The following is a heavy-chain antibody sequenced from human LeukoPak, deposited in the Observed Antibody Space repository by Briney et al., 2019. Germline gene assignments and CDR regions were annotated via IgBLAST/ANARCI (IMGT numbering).Heavy chain of an antibody. J-gene: IGHJ6*02. V-gene: IGHV3-30*04. CDR3: AKGVDTRRYYYGMDV. CDR1: GFTFSSFA. CDR2: ISYDGSNK. D-gene: IGHD5-18*01. Sequence: PGRSLRLSCAVSGFTFSSFAVHWVRQAPGKGLEWVAVISYDGSNKYYADSVKGRFTISRDNSKNTVYLQMNSLRAEDTAVYYCAKGVDTRRYYYGMDVWGQGTTVTVSS.